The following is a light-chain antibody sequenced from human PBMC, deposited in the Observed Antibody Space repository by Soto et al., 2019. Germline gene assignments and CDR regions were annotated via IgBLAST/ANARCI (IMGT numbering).Light chain of an antibody. Sequence: DIQMTQSPSSLSASVGDRVTITCRASQGISIYLAWYQQKPGKVPKFLIYGASTLQSGVPSRFSGSGSGTDFTLTITSLQAEDVATYYCQTYYSGLFTVGPGTKVDSK. CDR3: QTYYSGLFT. CDR2: GAS. V-gene: IGKV1-27*01. J-gene: IGKJ3*01. CDR1: QGISIY.